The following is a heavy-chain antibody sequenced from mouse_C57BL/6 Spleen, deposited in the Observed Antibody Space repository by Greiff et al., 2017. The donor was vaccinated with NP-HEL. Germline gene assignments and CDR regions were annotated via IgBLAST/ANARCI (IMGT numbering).Heavy chain of an antibody. CDR3: ARLASPGYFDY. CDR2: ISNGGGST. Sequence: EVKLMESGGGLVQPGGSLKLSCAASGFTFSDYYMYWVRQTPEKRLEWVAYISNGGGSTYYPDTVKGRFTISRDNAKNTLYLQMSRLKSEDTAMHYCARLASPGYFDYWGQGTTLTVSS. CDR1: GFTFSDYY. V-gene: IGHV5-12*01. J-gene: IGHJ2*01. D-gene: IGHD6-1*01.